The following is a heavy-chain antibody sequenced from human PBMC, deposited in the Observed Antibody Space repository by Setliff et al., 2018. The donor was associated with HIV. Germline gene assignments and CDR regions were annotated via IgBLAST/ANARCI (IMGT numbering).Heavy chain of an antibody. D-gene: IGHD6-13*01. J-gene: IGHJ4*02. Sequence: SETLSLTCAVYGGSFSGYYWSWIRQPPGKGLEWIGYIYNTGSTYHSPSLESRVIISIDTSKNQFSLKLSSVTAADTAVYFCARGRGSSSSWPIDYWGQGTLVTVSS. CDR3: ARGRGSSSSWPIDY. CDR1: GGSFSGYY. CDR2: IYNTGST. V-gene: IGHV4-34*09.